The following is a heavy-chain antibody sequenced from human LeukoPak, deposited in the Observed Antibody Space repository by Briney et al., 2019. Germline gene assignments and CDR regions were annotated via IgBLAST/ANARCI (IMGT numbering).Heavy chain of an antibody. J-gene: IGHJ4*02. Sequence: SETLSLTCAVYGGSFSGYYWSWIRQPPGKGLEWIGEINHSGSTNYNPSLKSRVTISVDTSKNQFSLKLSSVTAADTAVYYCARGLYSGSYDIDYWGQGTLVTVSS. CDR2: INHSGST. V-gene: IGHV4-34*01. CDR3: ARGLYSGSYDIDY. CDR1: GGSFSGYY. D-gene: IGHD1-26*01.